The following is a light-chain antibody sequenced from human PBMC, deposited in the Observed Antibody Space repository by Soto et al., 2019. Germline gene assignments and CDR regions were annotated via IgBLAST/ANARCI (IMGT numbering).Light chain of an antibody. CDR2: AAS. J-gene: IGKJ1*01. V-gene: IGKV1-39*01. Sequence: DIQMTQCPSKLPETVGDTVTITRRASESISSWLAWYQEKPGKAPNLLISAASSFQSGVPSRYSGSGSGTDFTLTISSLQPEDFATYYCQQSYSIPRTFGQGTKVDIK. CDR1: ESISSW. CDR3: QQSYSIPRT.